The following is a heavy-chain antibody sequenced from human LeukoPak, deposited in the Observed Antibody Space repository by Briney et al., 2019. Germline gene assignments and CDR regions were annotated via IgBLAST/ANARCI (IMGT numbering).Heavy chain of an antibody. CDR2: INPSGGST. V-gene: IGHV1-46*01. CDR1: GYTFTSYY. Sequence: ASVKVSCKASGYTFTSYYMHWVRQAPGQGFEWMGIINPSGGSTSYAQKFQGRVTMTRDTSTSTVYMELSSLRSEDTAVYYCARDGAVAGGFDYWGQGTLVTVSS. D-gene: IGHD6-19*01. J-gene: IGHJ4*02. CDR3: ARDGAVAGGFDY.